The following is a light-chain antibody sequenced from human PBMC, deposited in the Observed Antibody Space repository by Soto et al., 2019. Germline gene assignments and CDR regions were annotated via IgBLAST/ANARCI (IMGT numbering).Light chain of an antibody. Sequence: QSALTQPASVSGSPGQSITISCTGTSSDVGGYNHVSWYQQHPGKAPKLIIYEVSHRPSGASNHFSGYKSGNTASLTISGLQPEDEADYYCSSYTSTSTPCVFGTGTKVTVL. CDR2: EVS. CDR3: SSYTSTSTPCV. CDR1: SSDVGGYNH. J-gene: IGLJ1*01. V-gene: IGLV2-14*01.